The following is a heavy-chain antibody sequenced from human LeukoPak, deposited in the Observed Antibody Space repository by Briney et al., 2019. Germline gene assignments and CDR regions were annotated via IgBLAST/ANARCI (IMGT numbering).Heavy chain of an antibody. Sequence: ASVKVSCKASGYTFTSYDINWVRQATGQGLEWMGWSNAGNGNTKYSQEFQGRVTITRDTSASTAYMELSSLRSEDTAIYYCARIRDGYNDAYDIWGQGTVVTVPS. D-gene: IGHD5-24*01. V-gene: IGHV1-3*02. CDR1: GYTFTSYD. CDR2: SNAGNGNT. J-gene: IGHJ3*02. CDR3: ARIRDGYNDAYDI.